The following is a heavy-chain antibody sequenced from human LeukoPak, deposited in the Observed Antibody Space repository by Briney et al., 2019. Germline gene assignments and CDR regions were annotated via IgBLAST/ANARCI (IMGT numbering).Heavy chain of an antibody. CDR1: GGSISSQF. CDR2: IYNSGTT. J-gene: IGHJ4*02. D-gene: IGHD6-19*01. V-gene: IGHV4-59*11. CDR3: TKATQWLAFDY. Sequence: SETLSLTCTVSGGSISSQFWGWIRQPAGKGLEWIGNIYNSGTTNYNPSLESRVTISVDTSKNQLSLQVTSVTAADTAVYYCTKATQWLAFDYWGRGTLVTVSS.